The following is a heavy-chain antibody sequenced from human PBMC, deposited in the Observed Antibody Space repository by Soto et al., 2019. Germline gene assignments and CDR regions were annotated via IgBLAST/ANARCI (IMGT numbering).Heavy chain of an antibody. Sequence: QVQLVQSGAEVKKPGASVKVSCKASGYTFSSYGISWVRQAPGQGLEWMGWISAYNGNTNYAQKLQGRVTMTTDTSTSTAYMELRSLRSDDTAVYYCAYSVIGMYRREGMDVWGQGTTVTVSS. V-gene: IGHV1-18*01. CDR2: ISAYNGNT. CDR3: AYSVIGMYRREGMDV. CDR1: GYTFSSYG. J-gene: IGHJ6*02. D-gene: IGHD2-21*01.